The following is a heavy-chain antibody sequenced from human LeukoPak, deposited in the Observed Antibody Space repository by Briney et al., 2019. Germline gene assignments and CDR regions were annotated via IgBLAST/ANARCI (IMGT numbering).Heavy chain of an antibody. CDR2: IKSKTDGGTT. D-gene: IGHD1-1*01. Sequence: PGGSLRLSCAASGFTFSNAWMSWVRQAPGKGLEWVGRIKSKTDGGTTDYAAPVKGRFTISRDDSKNTLYLQMNMLKTEDTAVYYCTTAILSRVNDPYYYYYGMDVWGQGTTVTVSS. CDR1: GFTFSNAW. V-gene: IGHV3-15*01. CDR3: TTAILSRVNDPYYYYYGMDV. J-gene: IGHJ6*02.